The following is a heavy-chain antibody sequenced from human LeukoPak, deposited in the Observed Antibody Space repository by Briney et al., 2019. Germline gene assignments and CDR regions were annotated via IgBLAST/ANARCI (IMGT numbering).Heavy chain of an antibody. Sequence: GGSLRLSCGASGFTFSVFGMHCVRQAPGKGREWVASIISSGGVTYYADSLKGRFTISRDNSKNTVYLQMDSLRAEDSAVYYCAKNAGYSYGLYYFDYWGQGTLVTVSS. V-gene: IGHV3-23*01. CDR3: AKNAGYSYGLYYFDY. D-gene: IGHD5-18*01. CDR2: IISSGGVT. J-gene: IGHJ4*02. CDR1: GFTFSVFG.